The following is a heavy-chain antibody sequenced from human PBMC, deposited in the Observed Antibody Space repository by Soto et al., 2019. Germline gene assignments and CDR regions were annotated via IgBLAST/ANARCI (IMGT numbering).Heavy chain of an antibody. D-gene: IGHD6-6*01. CDR2: IYYSGST. CDR1: GGSISSSSYY. CDR3: ARRCIAARSSYYYYGMDV. V-gene: IGHV4-39*01. Sequence: PSETLSLTCTVSGGSISSSSYYWGWIRQPPGKGLEWIGSIYYSGSTYYNPSLKSRVTISVDTSKNQFSLKLSSVTAADTAVYYCARRCIAARSSYYYYGMDVWGQGTTVTVSS. J-gene: IGHJ6*02.